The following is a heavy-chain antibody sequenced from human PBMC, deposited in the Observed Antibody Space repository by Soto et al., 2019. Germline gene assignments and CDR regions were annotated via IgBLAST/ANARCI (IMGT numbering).Heavy chain of an antibody. Sequence: ASVKVSCKASGYTFTSYAMHWVRQAPGQRLEWMGWINAGNGNTKYSQKFQGRVTITRDTSASTAYMELSSLRSEDTAVYYCARDYDGSGSDFEYWGQGTLVTSPQ. J-gene: IGHJ4*02. V-gene: IGHV1-3*01. CDR1: GYTFTSYA. CDR3: ARDYDGSGSDFEY. D-gene: IGHD3-10*01. CDR2: INAGNGNT.